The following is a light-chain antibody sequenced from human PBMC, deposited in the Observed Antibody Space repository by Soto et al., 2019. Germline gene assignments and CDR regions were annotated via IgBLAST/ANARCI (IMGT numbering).Light chain of an antibody. CDR3: QQDYNLLTWT. Sequence: PVERVTLSCRASQSVSSSYLTWYQQKPGQAPRLLIYGASTRATSIPARFSGSGSGTDFTLTISSLQPEDFAVYYCQQDYNLLTWTFGQGTKVDIK. CDR1: QSVSSSY. V-gene: IGKV3D-7*01. CDR2: GAS. J-gene: IGKJ1*01.